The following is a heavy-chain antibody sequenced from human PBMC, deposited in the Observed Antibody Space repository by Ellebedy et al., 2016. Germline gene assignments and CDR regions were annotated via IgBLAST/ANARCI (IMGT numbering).Heavy chain of an antibody. Sequence: ASVKVSCKASGYTFTSYGISWVRQAPGQGLEWMGWISAYNGNTNYAQKLQGRVTMTTDTSTSTAYMELRSLRSDDTAVYYCAREPGANYDFWSGYYKDYWGQGTLVTVSS. D-gene: IGHD3-3*01. V-gene: IGHV1-18*01. J-gene: IGHJ4*02. CDR2: ISAYNGNT. CDR1: GYTFTSYG. CDR3: AREPGANYDFWSGYYKDY.